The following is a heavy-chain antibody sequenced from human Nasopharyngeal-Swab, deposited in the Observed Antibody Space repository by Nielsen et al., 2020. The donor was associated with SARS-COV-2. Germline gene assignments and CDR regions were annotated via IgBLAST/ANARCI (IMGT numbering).Heavy chain of an antibody. J-gene: IGHJ3*02. Sequence: ASVKVSCKASGYIFTSYGISWARQAPGQGLEWMGWISTYNGNTNYAQKLQGRVTMTTDTSTSTAYMELRSLRSDDTAVYYCARGSYCSSTSCYVFAFDIWGQGTMVTVSS. CDR3: ARGSYCSSTSCYVFAFDI. CDR2: ISTYNGNT. D-gene: IGHD2-2*01. V-gene: IGHV1-18*01. CDR1: GYIFTSYG.